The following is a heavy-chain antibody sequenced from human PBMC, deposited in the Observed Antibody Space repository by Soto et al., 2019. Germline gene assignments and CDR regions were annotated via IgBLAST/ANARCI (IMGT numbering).Heavy chain of an antibody. Sequence: GGSLRLSCAASGFTFSSYGMNWVRQAPGKGLEWVSVIGGDGSNKYYADSVKGRFTISRDNAKNTLFLLMDSLRAEDTAVYYCAKDSIHRNGFYAPFDIWGQGTMVTVSS. V-gene: IGHV3-21*04. CDR2: IGGDGSNK. CDR3: AKDSIHRNGFYAPFDI. CDR1: GFTFSSYG. D-gene: IGHD6-25*01. J-gene: IGHJ3*02.